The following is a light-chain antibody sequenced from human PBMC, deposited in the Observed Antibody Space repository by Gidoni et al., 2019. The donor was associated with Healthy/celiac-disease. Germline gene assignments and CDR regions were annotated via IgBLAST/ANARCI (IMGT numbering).Light chain of an antibody. CDR1: QSVSSSY. CDR3: QQYGSSPRT. CDR2: GAS. J-gene: IGKJ5*01. V-gene: IGKV3-20*01. Sequence: EILLKQSPGTLSLSPGERATLSFRASQSVSSSYLAWYQQKPGQAPRLLIYGASSRATGIPDRFSSSGSGTDFTLTISRLEPEDFAVYYCQQYGSSPRTFGQGTRLEIK.